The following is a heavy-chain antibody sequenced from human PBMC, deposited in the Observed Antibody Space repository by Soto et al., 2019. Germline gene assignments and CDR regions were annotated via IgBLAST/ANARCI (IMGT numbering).Heavy chain of an antibody. J-gene: IGHJ4*02. V-gene: IGHV4-59*11. CDR3: ARAPSTAVIDY. CDR2: IFYSGST. Sequence: KPSETLSLTCTVSGGSISSHYWNWIRQPPGKGLEWIGHIFYSGSTNYNPSLKSRVTISVDTSKNQFSLKLNSVTAADTAVYYCARAPSTAVIDYWGQGTLVTVSS. CDR1: GGSISSHY. D-gene: IGHD4-4*01.